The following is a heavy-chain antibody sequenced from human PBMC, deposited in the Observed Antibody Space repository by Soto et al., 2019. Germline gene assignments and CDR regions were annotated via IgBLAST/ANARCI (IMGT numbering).Heavy chain of an antibody. Sequence: GASVKVSCKASGYTFTNYAVHWVRQAPGQRLEWMGWINAGSGNTRYSQKFQGRVTITRDTSARTAYMELSSLRSEDTAVYYCARGHLAVVPVASWYFYMDVWGKGTTVTVSS. D-gene: IGHD2-2*01. J-gene: IGHJ6*03. V-gene: IGHV1-3*01. CDR1: GYTFTNYA. CDR2: INAGSGNT. CDR3: ARGHLAVVPVASWYFYMDV.